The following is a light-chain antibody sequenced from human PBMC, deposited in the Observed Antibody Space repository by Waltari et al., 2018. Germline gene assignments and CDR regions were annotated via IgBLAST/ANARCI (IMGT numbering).Light chain of an antibody. CDR3: QQYNHWPPLT. V-gene: IGKV3-15*01. J-gene: IGKJ4*01. Sequence: EVVMTQSPATLSLSPGETATHSCRACRSVNDNLAWYQQKRGQAPRLLIYGASTRASGSPVRFSGLGSGTECTLTISCLRPEDFAVYSCQQYNHWPPLTFGEGTIVEMK. CDR1: RSVNDN. CDR2: GAS.